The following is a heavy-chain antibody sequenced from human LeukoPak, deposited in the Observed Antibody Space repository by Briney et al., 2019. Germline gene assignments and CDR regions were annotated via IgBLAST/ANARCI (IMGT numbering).Heavy chain of an antibody. Sequence: SETLSLTCAVYGGSFSGYYWNWIRQSPGKGMEWIGEINHSGSTNYNPSLKSRITMSVDTSKNQFSLKLSSVTAADTAVYYCARHRATGITMVRGVPSPLDYWGQGTLVTVSS. D-gene: IGHD3-10*01. CDR3: ARHRATGITMVRGVPSPLDY. J-gene: IGHJ4*02. V-gene: IGHV4-34*01. CDR2: INHSGST. CDR1: GGSFSGYY.